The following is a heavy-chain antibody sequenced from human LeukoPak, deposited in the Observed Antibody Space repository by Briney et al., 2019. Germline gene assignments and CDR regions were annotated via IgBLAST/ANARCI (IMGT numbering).Heavy chain of an antibody. CDR2: ISSSSSTI. D-gene: IGHD2-21*02. CDR3: ARVFVVVTDDY. Sequence: GGSLRHSCAASGFTFSSYSMNWVRQAPGKGLEWVSYISSSSSTIYYADSVKGRFTISRDNAKNSLYLQMNSLRAEDTAVYYCARVFVVVTDDYWGQGTLVTVSS. J-gene: IGHJ4*02. V-gene: IGHV3-48*01. CDR1: GFTFSSYS.